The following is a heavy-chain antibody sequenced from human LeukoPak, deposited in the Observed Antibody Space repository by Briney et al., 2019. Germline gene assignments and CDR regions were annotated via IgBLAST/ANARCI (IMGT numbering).Heavy chain of an antibody. CDR3: ARGIAARLNYYYYGMDV. CDR1: GFTVSSNY. V-gene: IGHV3-53*01. Sequence: SGGSLRLSCAASGFTVSSNYMSWVRQAPGKGLEWVSVIYSGGSTYYADSVKGRFTISRDNSKNTLYLQMNSLRAEDTAVYYCARGIAARLNYYYYGMDVWGQGTTVAVSS. J-gene: IGHJ6*02. D-gene: IGHD6-6*01. CDR2: IYSGGST.